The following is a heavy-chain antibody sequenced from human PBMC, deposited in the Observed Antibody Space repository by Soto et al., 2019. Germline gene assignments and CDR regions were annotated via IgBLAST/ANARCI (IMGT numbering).Heavy chain of an antibody. CDR1: GFTFSSYW. D-gene: IGHD3-16*01. Sequence: EVQLVESGGGLVQPGGSLRLSCAASGFTFSSYWMHWVRQAPGKGLVWVSRINEDGSTINYADSVKGRFTISRDNAKNPLNLKITGLRAENTAVYYWARDMGGRGGYWGQGTLVTVSS. V-gene: IGHV3-74*01. J-gene: IGHJ4*02. CDR3: ARDMGGRGGY. CDR2: INEDGSTI.